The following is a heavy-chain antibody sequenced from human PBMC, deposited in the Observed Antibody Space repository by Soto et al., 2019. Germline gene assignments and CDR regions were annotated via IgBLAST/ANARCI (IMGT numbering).Heavy chain of an antibody. Sequence: SETLSLTCTVSGGSISSYYWSWIRQPPGKGLEWIGYIYYSGSTNYNPSLKSRVTISVDTSKNQFSLKLSSVTAADTAVYYCARSSLGYYYYGMDVWGQGTTVTVSS. D-gene: IGHD6-6*01. CDR3: ARSSLGYYYYGMDV. CDR1: GGSISSYY. J-gene: IGHJ6*02. V-gene: IGHV4-59*01. CDR2: IYYSGST.